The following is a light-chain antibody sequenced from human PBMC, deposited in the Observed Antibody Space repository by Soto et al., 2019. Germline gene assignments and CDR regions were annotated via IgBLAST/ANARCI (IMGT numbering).Light chain of an antibody. V-gene: IGLV2-14*01. CDR3: SSYTSSSTLVV. J-gene: IGLJ2*01. CDR2: DVS. CDR1: SSDVGGYNY. Sequence: QSALTQPASVSGSPGQSITISCTGTSSDVGGYNYVSWYQQHPGKAPKLMIYDVSNRPSGVSNRFSGSKSGNTASLTISGLXXXXXXXXXXSSYTSSSTLVVFGGGTKLTXL.